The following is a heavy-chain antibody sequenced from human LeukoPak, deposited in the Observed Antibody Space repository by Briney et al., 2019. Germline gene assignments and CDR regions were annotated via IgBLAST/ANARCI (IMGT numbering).Heavy chain of an antibody. J-gene: IGHJ4*02. CDR2: ISAYNGNT. CDR1: GGTFSSYA. Sequence: ASVKVSCKAPGGTFSSYAISWVRQAPGQGFEWMGWISAYNGNTNYAQKLQGRVTMTTDTSTSTAYMELRSLRSDDTAVYYCALDPGYYYDSSGYYYEGSWGQGTLVTVSS. CDR3: ALDPGYYYDSSGYYYEGS. D-gene: IGHD3-22*01. V-gene: IGHV1-18*01.